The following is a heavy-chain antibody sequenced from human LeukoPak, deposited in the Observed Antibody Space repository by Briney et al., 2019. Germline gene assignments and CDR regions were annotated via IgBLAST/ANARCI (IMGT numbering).Heavy chain of an antibody. J-gene: IGHJ5*02. V-gene: IGHV1-2*06. CDR2: INTNSGGT. CDR3: PSQGQLVRGGNWFDP. Sequence: ASVKVSCKASGYTFTGYYMHWVRQAPGQGLEWMGRINTNSGGTNYAQKFQGRVTMTRDTSISTAYMELSRLRADDTAVYYTPSQGQLVRGGNWFDPWGQGTLVTVSS. D-gene: IGHD6-13*01. CDR1: GYTFTGYY.